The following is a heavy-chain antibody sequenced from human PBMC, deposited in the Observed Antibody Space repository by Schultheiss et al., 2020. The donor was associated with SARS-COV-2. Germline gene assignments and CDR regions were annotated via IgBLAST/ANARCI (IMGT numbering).Heavy chain of an antibody. D-gene: IGHD3-9*01. CDR2: IYYSGST. V-gene: IGHV4-31*03. CDR3: ARHRRYFDWFPDAFDI. CDR1: GGSISSGGYY. J-gene: IGHJ3*02. Sequence: SETLSLTCTVSGGSISSGGYYWSWIRQHPGKGLEWIGYIYYSGSTYYNPSLKSRVTISVDTSKNQFSLKLSSVTAADTAVYYCARHRRYFDWFPDAFDIWGQGTMVTVSS.